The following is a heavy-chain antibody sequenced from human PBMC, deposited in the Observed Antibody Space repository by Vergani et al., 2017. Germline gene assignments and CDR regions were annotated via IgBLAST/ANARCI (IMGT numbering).Heavy chain of an antibody. CDR1: GFTFSSYA. V-gene: IGHV3-23*01. CDR3: AKEVRIFDY. J-gene: IGHJ4*02. CDR2: IGGSGNST. Sequence: EVQLLESGGGLVQPGGSLRLSCAASGFTFSSYAMSWIRQAPGKGLEWVSAIGGSGNSTYHADSVKGRFAISRDNSKKTLYLQMNSLRAEDTAVYYCAKEVRIFDYWGQGTLVTVSS. D-gene: IGHD2-15*01.